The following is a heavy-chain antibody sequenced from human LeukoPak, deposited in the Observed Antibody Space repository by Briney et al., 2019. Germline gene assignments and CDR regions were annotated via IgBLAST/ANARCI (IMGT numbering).Heavy chain of an antibody. J-gene: IGHJ4*02. CDR1: GFTFSTYR. CDR3: ARGISGWFSYIDY. CDR2: ISGPSGYI. Sequence: GGSLRLSCAASGFTFSTYRMNWVRQAPGKGLEWVSSISGPSGYIYYADSVEGRLTISRDNAKNSLYLQMHSLRAEDTAVYYCARGISGWFSYIDYWGQGALVTVSS. V-gene: IGHV3-21*01. D-gene: IGHD6-19*01.